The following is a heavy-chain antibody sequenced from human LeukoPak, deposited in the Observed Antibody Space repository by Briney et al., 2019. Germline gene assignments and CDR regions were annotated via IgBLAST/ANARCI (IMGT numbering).Heavy chain of an antibody. V-gene: IGHV4-34*01. J-gene: IGHJ4*02. CDR1: GGSFSGYY. Sequence: SETLSLTCAVYGGSFSGYYWSWIRQPPGKGLEWIGEINHSGSTNYNPSLKSRVTISVDTSKNQFSLKLSSVTAADTAVYYCARHNYYDSSGYVHWGQGTLVTVSS. CDR3: ARHNYYDSSGYVH. CDR2: INHSGST. D-gene: IGHD3-22*01.